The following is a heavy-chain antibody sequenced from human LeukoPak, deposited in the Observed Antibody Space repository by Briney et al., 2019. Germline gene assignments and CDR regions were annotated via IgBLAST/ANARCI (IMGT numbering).Heavy chain of an antibody. CDR1: GYTFTSYD. J-gene: IGHJ4*02. V-gene: IGHV1-8*01. D-gene: IGHD3-10*01. CDR2: MNPNSGNT. Sequence: GASVKVSCKASGYTFTSYDINWVRQATGHGLEWMGWMNPNSGNTGYAQKFQGRVTMTRNTSISTAYMELSSLRSEDTAVYFCARVARVKVRGVIITELQYWGQGTLVTVSS. CDR3: ARVARVKVRGVIITELQY.